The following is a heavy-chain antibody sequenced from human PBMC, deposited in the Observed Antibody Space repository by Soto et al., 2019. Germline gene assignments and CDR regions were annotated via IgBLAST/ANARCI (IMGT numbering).Heavy chain of an antibody. CDR3: ARVYFYGMDV. CDR2: ISSSSSFM. V-gene: IGHV3-21*01. Sequence: GGSLRLSCAASGFIFMSFGMNWVRQAPGRGLEWVSSISSSSSFMYYADSVKGRFTISRDNAKNSLYLEMDSLRAEDTAVYYCARVYFYGMDVWGQGTTVTVSS. J-gene: IGHJ6*02. CDR1: GFIFMSFG.